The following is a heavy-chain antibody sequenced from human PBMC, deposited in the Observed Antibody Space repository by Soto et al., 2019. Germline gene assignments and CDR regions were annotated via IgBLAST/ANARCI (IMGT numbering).Heavy chain of an antibody. J-gene: IGHJ4*02. Sequence: QLVQSGAEVKRPGASVKVSCKASGYTFTNYGISWVRQAPGQGLEWMGWISAHNGNTNYAQKPQGRVTMTTDTSASTAYMELRSLRSDDTAVYYCARDCSNTNCFTVYWGQGTLVTVSS. CDR1: GYTFTNYG. V-gene: IGHV1-18*04. D-gene: IGHD2-2*01. CDR2: ISAHNGNT. CDR3: ARDCSNTNCFTVY.